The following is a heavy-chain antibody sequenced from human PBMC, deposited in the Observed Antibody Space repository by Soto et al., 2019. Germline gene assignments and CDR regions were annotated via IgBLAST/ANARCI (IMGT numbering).Heavy chain of an antibody. V-gene: IGHV4-31*03. CDR1: GGSISSGGYY. J-gene: IGHJ5*02. D-gene: IGHD6-13*01. CDR2: IYYSGST. Sequence: SEPLSLTCTVSGGSISSGGYYWSWIRQHPGKGLEWIGYIYYSGSTYYNPSLKSRVTISVDTSKNQFSLKLSSVTAADTAVYYCARAQGIAKNWFDPWGQGTLVTVSS. CDR3: ARAQGIAKNWFDP.